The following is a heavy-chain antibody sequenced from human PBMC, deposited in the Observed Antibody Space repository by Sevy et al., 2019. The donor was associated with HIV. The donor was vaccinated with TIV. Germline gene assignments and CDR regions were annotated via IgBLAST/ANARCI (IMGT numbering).Heavy chain of an antibody. CDR1: GGSISSYY. J-gene: IGHJ4*02. CDR3: ARDPIAVAPYFDN. Sequence: SETLSLTCSVSGGSISSYYCSWIRQSPGKGLEWMGYVYYSGNTNYNPSLKNRGTISIDTSKNQFSLKLRSVTAADTAVYYCARDPIAVAPYFDNWGQGTLVTVSS. D-gene: IGHD6-19*01. CDR2: VYYSGNT. V-gene: IGHV4-59*01.